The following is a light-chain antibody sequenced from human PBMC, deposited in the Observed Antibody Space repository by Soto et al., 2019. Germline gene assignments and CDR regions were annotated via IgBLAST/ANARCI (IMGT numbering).Light chain of an antibody. V-gene: IGKV1-27*01. CDR2: AAS. CDR3: QEYNSAPWT. J-gene: IGKJ1*01. CDR1: QGISNF. Sequence: DIQMTQSPSSLSASVGDRVTITCRANQGISNFLAWHQQKPGKVPKLLIYAASTLQSGVPSRFSASGSGTYFTLTITSLQPEDVPTYYCQEYNSAPWTFGQGTKVEIK.